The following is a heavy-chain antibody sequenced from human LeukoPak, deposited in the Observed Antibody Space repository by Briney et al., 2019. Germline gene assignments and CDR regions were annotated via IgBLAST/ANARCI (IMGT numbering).Heavy chain of an antibody. CDR1: GYTFTGYY. J-gene: IGHJ6*03. V-gene: IGHV1-2*06. CDR2: INLNSGGT. D-gene: IGHD6-13*01. Sequence: ASVKVSCKASGYTFTGYYMHWVRQAPGQGLEWMGRINLNSGGTNYAQKFQGRVTMTRDTSISTAYMELSRLRSDDTAVYYCARDTSSSWSYYYYYYMDVWGKGTTVTVSS. CDR3: ARDTSSSWSYYYYYYMDV.